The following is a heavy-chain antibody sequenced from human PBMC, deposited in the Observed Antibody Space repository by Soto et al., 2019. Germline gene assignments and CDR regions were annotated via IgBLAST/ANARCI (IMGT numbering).Heavy chain of an antibody. D-gene: IGHD6-19*01. Sequence: ASVKVSCKASGGTFDNYAITWVRQAPGQGLEWMAGIIPMLDSANYAEKFQDRVTITADESTSTAYMEVSSLRSEDTAVYYCAKELSYSGGWSPFDYWGQGTLVTVS. CDR2: IIPMLDSA. J-gene: IGHJ4*02. CDR1: GGTFDNYA. CDR3: AKELSYSGGWSPFDY. V-gene: IGHV1-69*13.